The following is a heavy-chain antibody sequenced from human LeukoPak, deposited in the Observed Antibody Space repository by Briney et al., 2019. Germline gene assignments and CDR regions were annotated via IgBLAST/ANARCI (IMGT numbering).Heavy chain of an antibody. J-gene: IGHJ6*03. CDR3: AREPLGYCSSTSCYRDYYYYMDV. CDR1: GGSFSGYY. Sequence: PSETLSLSCAVYGGSFSGYYWSWIRQPPGKGLEWIGEINLSGSTNYNPSLKSRVTISVDTSKNQFSLKLSSVTAVDTPVYYCAREPLGYCSSTSCYRDYYYYMDVWGKGTTVTVSS. CDR2: INLSGST. D-gene: IGHD2-2*02. V-gene: IGHV4-34*01.